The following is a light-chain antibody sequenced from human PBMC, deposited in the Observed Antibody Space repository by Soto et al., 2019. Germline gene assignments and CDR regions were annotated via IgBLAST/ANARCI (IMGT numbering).Light chain of an antibody. CDR1: SSDIGSDNY. V-gene: IGLV2-8*01. Sequence: QSALTQPPSASGSPGRSVTISCTGTSSDIGSDNYVSWYQQHPGEAPKLIIYEVSKRHSGVPDRFSGSKSGNTASLAVSGLQAEDEADYYCCSYAAYNTLFGGGTKLTVL. J-gene: IGLJ2*01. CDR3: CSYAAYNTL. CDR2: EVS.